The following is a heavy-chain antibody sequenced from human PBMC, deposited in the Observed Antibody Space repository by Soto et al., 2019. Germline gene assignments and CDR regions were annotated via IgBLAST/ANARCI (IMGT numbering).Heavy chain of an antibody. J-gene: IGHJ4*03. CDR3: ARDWCEEPAGKDTVCQFDY. CDR2: IWSDGTMK. Sequence: QVHLVESGGGVVQPGRSLTLSCTASGFAFSNYGIHWVRQAPGRGLEWVAVIWSDGTMKFYAGSVRGRFTISRDNSKNTIHLPMNSLRAEDSDVYYWARDWCEEPAGKDTVCQFDYWGHGTLVTVSS. V-gene: IGHV3-33*01. CDR1: GFAFSNYG. D-gene: IGHD6-13*01.